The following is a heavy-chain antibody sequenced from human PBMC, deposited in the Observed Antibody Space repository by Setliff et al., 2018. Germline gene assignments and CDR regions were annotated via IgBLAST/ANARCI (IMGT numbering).Heavy chain of an antibody. CDR3: ARDGGGGLLLWSTRYFDY. CDR2: IYIGGSA. Sequence: PSETLSLTCTVSGGSISSYYWSWIRQPAGKGLEWIGHIYIGGSANYNPSLKSRVTMSIDTSKNQFSLKLNSVTAADMAVYYCARDGGGGLLLWSTRYFDYWGQGTLVTVSS. D-gene: IGHD2-21*01. J-gene: IGHJ4*02. V-gene: IGHV4-4*07. CDR1: GGSISSYY.